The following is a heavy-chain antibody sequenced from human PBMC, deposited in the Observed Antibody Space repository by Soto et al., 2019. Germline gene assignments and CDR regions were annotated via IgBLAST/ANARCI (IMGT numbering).Heavy chain of an antibody. CDR3: ARASGDYDDAFDI. J-gene: IGHJ3*02. D-gene: IGHD4-17*01. CDR1: GGSFSGYY. Sequence: SETLSLTCAVYGGSFSGYYWSWIRQPPGKGLEWIWEINHSGSTNYNPSLKSRVTISVDTSKNQFSLKLSSVTAADTAVYYCARASGDYDDAFDIRGQGTMVTVSS. CDR2: INHSGST. V-gene: IGHV4-34*01.